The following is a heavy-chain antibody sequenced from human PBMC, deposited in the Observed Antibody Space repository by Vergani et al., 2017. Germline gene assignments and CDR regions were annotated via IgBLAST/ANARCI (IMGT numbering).Heavy chain of an antibody. Sequence: QVQLVQSGAEVKKPGASVKVSCKASGYTFTSYAMHWVRQAPGQRLEWMGIINPSGGSTSYAQKFQGRVTMTRDTSTSTVYMELSSLRSEDTAVYYCARGDPDYDFWTYYYYMDVWGKGTTVTVSS. CDR3: ARGDPDYDFWTYYYYMDV. J-gene: IGHJ6*03. CDR1: GYTFTSYA. V-gene: IGHV1-46*03. D-gene: IGHD3-3*01. CDR2: INPSGGST.